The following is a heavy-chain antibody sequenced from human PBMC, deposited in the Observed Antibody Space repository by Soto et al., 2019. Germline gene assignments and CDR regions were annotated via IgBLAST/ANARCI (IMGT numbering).Heavy chain of an antibody. Sequence: EVQLLESGGGLVQPGGSLRLSCAASGFTFSSYAMSWVRQAPGKWLEWVSAISGSGGSTYYADSVKGRFTISRDNSKNTLYLQMNSLRAEDTAVYYCANVGDGSGSYYTYGMDVWGQGTTVTVSS. CDR3: ANVGDGSGSYYTYGMDV. CDR2: ISGSGGST. D-gene: IGHD3-10*01. J-gene: IGHJ6*02. V-gene: IGHV3-23*01. CDR1: GFTFSSYA.